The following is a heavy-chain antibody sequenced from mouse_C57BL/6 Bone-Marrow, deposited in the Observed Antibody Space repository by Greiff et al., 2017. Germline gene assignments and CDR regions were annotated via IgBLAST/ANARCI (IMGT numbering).Heavy chain of an antibody. Sequence: LVESGAELVRPGTSVKVSCKASGYAFTNYLIEWVKQRPGQGLEWIGVINPGSGGTNYNETFKGKATLTADKSSSTAYMQLSSRTSEDSAVYFCARLNYGSSYASFAYWGQGTLVTVSA. CDR1: GYAFTNYL. CDR3: ARLNYGSSYASFAY. D-gene: IGHD1-1*01. CDR2: INPGSGGT. V-gene: IGHV1-54*01. J-gene: IGHJ3*01.